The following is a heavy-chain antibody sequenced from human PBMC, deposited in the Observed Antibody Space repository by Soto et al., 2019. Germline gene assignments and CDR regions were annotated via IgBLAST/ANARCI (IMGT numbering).Heavy chain of an antibody. J-gene: IGHJ5*02. V-gene: IGHV4-39*01. CDR3: ARQWIVMVTTGNWFDP. D-gene: IGHD3-22*01. CDR1: GGSISYDNYY. Sequence: PSETLSLTCTVSGGSISYDNYYWGWVRQSPGKGLEWIGSIFYRGNTYYKPSLKSRVTMSVDTSQNHFSLKLNSVTAADTAVYYCARQWIVMVTTGNWFDPWGQG. CDR2: IFYRGNT.